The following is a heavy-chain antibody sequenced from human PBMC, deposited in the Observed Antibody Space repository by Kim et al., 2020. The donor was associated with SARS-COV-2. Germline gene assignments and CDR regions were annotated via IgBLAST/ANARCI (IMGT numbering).Heavy chain of an antibody. V-gene: IGHV3-21*01. CDR1: GFTFSSYS. CDR3: ARDILSWPPREGVVDY. Sequence: GGSLRLSCAASGFTFSSYSMNWVRQAPGKGLEWVSSISSSSSYIYYADSVKGRFTISRDNAKNSLYLQMNSLRAEDTAVYYCARDILSWPPREGVVDYWGQGTLVTVSS. CDR2: ISSSSSYI. D-gene: IGHD6-13*01. J-gene: IGHJ4*02.